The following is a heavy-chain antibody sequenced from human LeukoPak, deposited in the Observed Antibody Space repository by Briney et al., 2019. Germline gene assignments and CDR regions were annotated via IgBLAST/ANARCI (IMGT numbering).Heavy chain of an antibody. Sequence: ASVKVSCKASRYTFTDYAISLVRQAPGQRLESMGWINTGTGKPTYAQAFTGRFVFSVDTSVSTAYLQIKSLKAEDTAVYYCFAVRSTFDHWGQGTLVTVSS. CDR1: RYTFTDYA. V-gene: IGHV7-4-1*02. CDR2: INTGTGKP. J-gene: IGHJ4*02. D-gene: IGHD5/OR15-5a*01. CDR3: FAVRSTFDH.